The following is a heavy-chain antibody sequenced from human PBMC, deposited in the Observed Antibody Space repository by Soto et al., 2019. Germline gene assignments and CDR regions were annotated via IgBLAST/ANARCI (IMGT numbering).Heavy chain of an antibody. CDR3: VRGRSYSVYDF. D-gene: IGHD5-12*01. J-gene: IGHJ4*02. CDR2: IYPSGST. CDR1: GGSISCHS. V-gene: IGHV4-4*07. Sequence: SETLSLTCTVSGGSISCHSWIWIRQPAGKGLEWIGHIYPSGSTSYNPSLRSRVTMSLDTSSNQIFLNLTSVTAADTAVFYCVRGRSYSVYDFWGPGTLVTVSS.